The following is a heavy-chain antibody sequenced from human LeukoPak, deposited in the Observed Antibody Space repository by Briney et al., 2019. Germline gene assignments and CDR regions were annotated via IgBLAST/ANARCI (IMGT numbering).Heavy chain of an antibody. D-gene: IGHD3-16*02. J-gene: IGHJ4*02. V-gene: IGHV4-59*12. CDR3: ARGRGLGVITPYSDS. CDR2: ISYRGST. CDR1: GGSTSSDH. Sequence: SETLSLTCTVSGGSTSSDHWSWIRQPPEKGLEWIGCISYRGSTNYNPSLKSRVTISVDTSEKHFSLKLTSATASDTGIYYCARGRGLGVITPYSDSWGQGTLVTVSS.